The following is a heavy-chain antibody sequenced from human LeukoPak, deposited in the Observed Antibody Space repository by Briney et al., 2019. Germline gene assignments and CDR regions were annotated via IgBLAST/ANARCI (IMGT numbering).Heavy chain of an antibody. J-gene: IGHJ4*02. V-gene: IGHV3-74*01. Sequence: GGSLRLSCAAPGFTFSSYWMHWVRQAPGKGLVGVSRINDDGRSTSYADSVKGRFTISRDNAKNTLYLQMNSLRAEDTAVYYCARSSRELGGYAPWELMPPFDYWGQGTLVTVSS. CDR2: INDDGRST. CDR3: ARSSRELGGYAPWELMPPFDY. CDR1: GFTFSSYW. D-gene: IGHD1-7*01.